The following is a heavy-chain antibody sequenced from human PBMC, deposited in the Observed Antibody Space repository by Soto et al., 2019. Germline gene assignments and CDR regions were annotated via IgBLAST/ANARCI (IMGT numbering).Heavy chain of an antibody. J-gene: IGHJ6*02. D-gene: IGHD4-17*01. Sequence: GASVKVSCKASGYSFTTRGISWVRRAPGHGLEWMGWISAYNGDTHYVQRFQGRLTMTTDTSTSTAYMELRSLTSDDTAVYYCAXDPPFSGILRGTPLMDVWGQGTTVTVSS. V-gene: IGHV1-18*04. CDR2: ISAYNGDT. CDR3: AXDPPFSGILRGTPLMDV. CDR1: GYSFTTRG.